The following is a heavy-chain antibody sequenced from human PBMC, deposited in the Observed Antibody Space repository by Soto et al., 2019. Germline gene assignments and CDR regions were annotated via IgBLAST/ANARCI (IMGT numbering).Heavy chain of an antibody. CDR3: ARGGRGYYYYGMDV. D-gene: IGHD3-10*01. CDR2: IYYSGST. V-gene: IGHV4-31*03. CDR1: GGSISSGGYY. Sequence: QVQLQESGPGLVKPSQTLSLTCTVSGGSISSGGYYWSWIRQHPGKGLEWIGYIYYSGSTYYNPSLKSRVTISVDASKNQFSLKLSSVTAADTAVYYCARGGRGYYYYGMDVWGQGTTVTVSS. J-gene: IGHJ6*02.